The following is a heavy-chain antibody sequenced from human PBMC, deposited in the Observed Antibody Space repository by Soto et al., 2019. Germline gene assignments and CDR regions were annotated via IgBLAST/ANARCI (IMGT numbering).Heavy chain of an antibody. CDR3: DRVCNWNDGLRGRYHHDGMDV. J-gene: IGHJ6*02. V-gene: IGHV4-30-4*01. D-gene: IGHD1-20*01. CDR2: IFYSGSA. CDR1: GGSVSNGDYY. Sequence: TLSLTCTVSGGSVSNGDYYWSWIRQPPGKGLEWIGYIFYSGSAHYNPSLKSRVTISIDTSKSQFSLKLSSVTAADTAVYYCDRVCNWNDGLRGRYHHDGMDVWGQGTTVTVS.